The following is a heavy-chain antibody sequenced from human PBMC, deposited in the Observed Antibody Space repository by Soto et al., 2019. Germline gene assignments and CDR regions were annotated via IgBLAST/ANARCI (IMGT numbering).Heavy chain of an antibody. V-gene: IGHV1-18*01. CDR1: GYTFTSYG. Sequence: ASVKVSCKASGYTFTSYGISWVRQAPGQGLEWMGWISAYNGNTNYAQKLQGRVTMTTDTSTSTAYMELRSLRSDDTAVYYCARVYRGIVATIGLYYFDYWGQGTLVTVSS. J-gene: IGHJ4*02. CDR3: ARVYRGIVATIGLYYFDY. CDR2: ISAYNGNT. D-gene: IGHD5-12*01.